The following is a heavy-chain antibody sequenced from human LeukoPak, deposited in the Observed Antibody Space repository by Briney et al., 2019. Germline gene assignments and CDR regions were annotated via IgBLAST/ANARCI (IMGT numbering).Heavy chain of an antibody. V-gene: IGHV4-4*07. CDR1: GGSISSYY. Sequence: SETLSLTCTVSGGSISSYYWSWIRQPAGKGLEWIGRIYTSGSTNYNPSLKSRVTISVDKSKNQFSLNLSSVTAADTAVYYCARDAAAAGLYCFDYWGQGTLVTVSS. D-gene: IGHD6-13*01. CDR3: ARDAAAAGLYCFDY. J-gene: IGHJ4*02. CDR2: IYTSGST.